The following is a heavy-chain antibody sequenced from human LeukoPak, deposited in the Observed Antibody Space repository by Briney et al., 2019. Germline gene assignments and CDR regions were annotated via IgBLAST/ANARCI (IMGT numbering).Heavy chain of an antibody. D-gene: IGHD4-17*01. CDR3: ARYDYGDCWFGP. CDR2: ISDSGST. CDR1: GVSVSGYY. Sequence: SETLSLTCVVSGVSVSGYYWSWIRQAPGKGLEWIGYISDSGSTNYNPSLGSRVTISVDTSKNQFSLKLTSVTAADTALYYCARYDYGDCWFGPWGQGTLVTVSS. J-gene: IGHJ5*02. V-gene: IGHV4-59*02.